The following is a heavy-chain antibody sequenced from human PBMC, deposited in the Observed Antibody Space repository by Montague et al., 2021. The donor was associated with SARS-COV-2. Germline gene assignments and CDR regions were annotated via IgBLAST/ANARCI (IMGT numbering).Heavy chain of an antibody. D-gene: IGHD3-16*01. J-gene: IGHJ4*02. CDR3: ASFMTQAVPNY. CDR2: IFHSGTT. CDR1: GASISSGGYY. V-gene: IGHV4-31*03. Sequence: TLSLTCTVSGASISSGGYYWSWIRQHPGKGLEWIGYIFHSGTTYYSPSLESRVTMSVDTSENQFSLKLASVTAADTAVYYCASFMTQAVPNYWGQGTLVTVSS.